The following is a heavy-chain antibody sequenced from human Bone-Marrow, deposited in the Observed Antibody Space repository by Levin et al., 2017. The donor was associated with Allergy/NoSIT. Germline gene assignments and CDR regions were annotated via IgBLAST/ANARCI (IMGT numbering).Heavy chain of an antibody. CDR2: ISYDGFNK. V-gene: IGHV3-30*18. CDR1: GFPFSNYA. CDR3: AKEEVAFHL. Sequence: LSLTCTTSGFPFSNYAIHWVRQAPGKGPEWVAHISYDGFNKRYSDSVKGRFTISRDNSKNTVFLQMNSLTTEDTALYYCAKEEVAFHLWGQGTMVVVS. J-gene: IGHJ3*01.